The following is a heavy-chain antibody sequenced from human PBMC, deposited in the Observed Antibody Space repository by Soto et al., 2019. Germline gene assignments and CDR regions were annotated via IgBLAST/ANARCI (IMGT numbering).Heavy chain of an antibody. J-gene: IGHJ1*01. D-gene: IGHD3-22*01. Sequence: PGGSLRLSCAASGFTFSSYGMHWVRQAPGKGLEWVAVISYDGSNKYYADSVKGRFTISRDNSKNTLYLQMNSLRAEDTAVYYCAKVRNYYDSSGPPQFWGQGTLVTVSS. CDR3: AKVRNYYDSSGPPQF. CDR2: ISYDGSNK. CDR1: GFTFSSYG. V-gene: IGHV3-30*18.